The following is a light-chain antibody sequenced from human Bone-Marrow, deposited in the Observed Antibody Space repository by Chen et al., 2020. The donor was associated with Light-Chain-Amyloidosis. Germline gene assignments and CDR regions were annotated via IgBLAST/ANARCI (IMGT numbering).Light chain of an antibody. V-gene: IGLV3-25*03. CDR3: QSADSSGTYEVI. Sequence: SYELTQPPSVAVSPAQTARINGSGDDLPTKYAYWYQQKPGQAPVLVIHRDTERPSGISERFSGSSSGTTATLTISGVQAEDEADYHCQSADSSGTYEVIFGGGTKLTVL. CDR1: DLPTKY. CDR2: RDT. J-gene: IGLJ2*01.